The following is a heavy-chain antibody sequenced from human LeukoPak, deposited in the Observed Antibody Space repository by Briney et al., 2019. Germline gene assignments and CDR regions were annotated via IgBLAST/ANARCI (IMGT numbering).Heavy chain of an antibody. J-gene: IGHJ4*02. CDR3: AKVMSRWYSSGWYCFDY. D-gene: IGHD6-19*01. Sequence: PGGTLRLSCAASGFTFSSYGMSWVRQAPGKGLEWVSAISGSGGSTYYADSVKGRFTISRDNSKNTLYLQMNSLRAEDTAVYYCAKVMSRWYSSGWYCFDYWGQGTLVTVSS. CDR2: ISGSGGST. V-gene: IGHV3-23*01. CDR1: GFTFSSYG.